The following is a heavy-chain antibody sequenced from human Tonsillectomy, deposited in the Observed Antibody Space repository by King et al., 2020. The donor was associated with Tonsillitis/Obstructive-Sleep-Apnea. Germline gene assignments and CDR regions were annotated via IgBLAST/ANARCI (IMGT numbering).Heavy chain of an antibody. J-gene: IGHJ4*02. CDR3: ATAWGSGYYSGYFDY. CDR2: FDPEDGET. V-gene: IGHV1-24*01. CDR1: GYTLTELS. D-gene: IGHD3-3*01. Sequence: QLVQSGAEVKKPGASVKVSCKVSGYTLTELSMHWVRQAPGKGLEWVGGFDPEDGETIYAQKFQGRVTMTEDKSTDTAYMELSSLRSEDTAVYYCATAWGSGYYSGYFDYWGQGTLVTVSS.